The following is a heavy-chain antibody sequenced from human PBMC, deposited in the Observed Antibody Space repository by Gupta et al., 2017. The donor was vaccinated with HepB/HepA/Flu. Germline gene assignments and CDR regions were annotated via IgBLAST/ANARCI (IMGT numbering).Heavy chain of an antibody. V-gene: IGHV4-39*01. Sequence: QLQLQESGPGLVKPSETLSLTCTVSGGSISSSSYYWGWIRQPPGKGLEWIGSIYYSGSTYYNPSLKSRVTISVDTSKNQFSLKLSSVTAADTAVYYCARPDSSSGDSYWYFDLWGRGTLVTVSS. CDR1: GGSISSSSYY. J-gene: IGHJ2*01. D-gene: IGHD6-19*01. CDR2: IYYSGST. CDR3: ARPDSSSGDSYWYFDL.